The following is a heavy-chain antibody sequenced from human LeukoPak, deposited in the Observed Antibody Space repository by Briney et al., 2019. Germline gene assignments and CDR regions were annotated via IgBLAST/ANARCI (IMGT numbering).Heavy chain of an antibody. V-gene: IGHV1-46*01. D-gene: IGHD2-2*01. CDR1: GYTFTSYY. CDR3: ARDSFDWIMPRYCSSTSCYPLGYYYYYMDV. Sequence: ASVKVSCKASGYTFTSYYMHWVRQAPGQGLEWMGIINPSGGSTSYAQKFQGRVTITTDESTSTAYMELSSLRSEDTAVYYCARDSFDWIMPRYCSSTSCYPLGYYYYYMDVWGKGTTVTVSS. J-gene: IGHJ6*03. CDR2: INPSGGST.